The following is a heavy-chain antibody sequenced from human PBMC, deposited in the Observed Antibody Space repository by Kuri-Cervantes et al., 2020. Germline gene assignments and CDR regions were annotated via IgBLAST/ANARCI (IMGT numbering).Heavy chain of an antibody. CDR2: IKSKTDGGTT. Sequence: GESLKISCAASGFTFSNAWMSWVRQAPGKGLEWVGRIKSKTDGGTTDYAAPVKGRFTISRDDSKNTLYLQMNSLKTEDTAVYYCTTLLWFGESYMDVWGQGTTVTVSS. V-gene: IGHV3-15*01. CDR1: GFTFSNAW. D-gene: IGHD3-10*01. J-gene: IGHJ6*02. CDR3: TTLLWFGESYMDV.